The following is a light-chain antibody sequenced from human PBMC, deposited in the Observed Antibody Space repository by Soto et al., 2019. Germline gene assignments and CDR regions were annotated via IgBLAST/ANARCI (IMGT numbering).Light chain of an antibody. V-gene: IGKV3-20*01. CDR1: QSVSSNF. CDR3: QQFGSSPRT. Sequence: EIVLTQSPGTLSLSPGERATLSCRASQSVSSNFSAWYQQKPGQAPRLLIYDASNRATGIPDRFSGSGSGTDFTLTISRLEPEDFAVYYCQQFGSSPRTFGQGTKVDIK. CDR2: DAS. J-gene: IGKJ1*01.